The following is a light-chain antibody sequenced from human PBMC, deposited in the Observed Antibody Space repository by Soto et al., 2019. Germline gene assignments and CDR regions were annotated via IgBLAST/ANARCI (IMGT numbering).Light chain of an antibody. CDR3: QSYDTGLSGVV. V-gene: IGLV1-40*01. J-gene: IGLJ2*01. CDR2: GNS. CDR1: SSNIGAGYD. Sequence: QSVLTQPPSVSGAPGQTVTISCTGSSSNIGAGYDVHWYQQLPGTAPKLLIFGNSNRPSGVPDRFFGSKSGTSASLAITGLQAEDEADYYCQSYDTGLSGVVFGGGTQLTVL.